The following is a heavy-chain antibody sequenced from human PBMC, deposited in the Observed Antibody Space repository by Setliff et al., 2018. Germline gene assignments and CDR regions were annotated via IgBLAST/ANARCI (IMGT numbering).Heavy chain of an antibody. CDR2: IYPGDSDT. CDR3: TRHEDRNKCTSSSCYRENDAFDV. J-gene: IGHJ3*01. V-gene: IGHV5-51*01. D-gene: IGHD2-2*01. CDR1: GYSFLIYW. Sequence: GESLKISCQASGYSFLIYWIGWVRQMPGKGLEWMGAIYPGDSDTRYSPSFQGQVTISADKSINTAYLQWSSLKASDTAIYYCTRHEDRNKCTSSSCYRENDAFDVWGQGAMVTVSS.